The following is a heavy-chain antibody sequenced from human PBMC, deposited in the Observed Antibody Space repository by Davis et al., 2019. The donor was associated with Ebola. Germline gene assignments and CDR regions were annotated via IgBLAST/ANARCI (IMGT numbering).Heavy chain of an antibody. Sequence: SETLSLTCTVSGGYISGYYWSWIRQPPGKGLEWIGNLYHGGGTNYSPSLKSRLTISVDTSKNQFSLELSSVTAADTAVYYCFTDSMVRGVIYWGQGTLVTVSS. V-gene: IGHV4-59*08. D-gene: IGHD3-10*01. CDR1: GGYISGYY. J-gene: IGHJ4*02. CDR2: LYHGGGT. CDR3: FTDSMVRGVIY.